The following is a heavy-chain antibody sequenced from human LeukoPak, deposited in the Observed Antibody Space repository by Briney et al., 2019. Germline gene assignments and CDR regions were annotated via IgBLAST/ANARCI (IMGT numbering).Heavy chain of an antibody. V-gene: IGHV3-48*04. CDR2: ISDSSRTI. CDR3: ARVIGSYGDSAY. J-gene: IGHJ4*02. CDR1: GFKFNSFS. Sequence: GGSLRLSCAASGFKFNSFSMNWVRQAPGKGLKWLSYISDSSRTIYYADSVRGRFNISKDNAKNSLYLQMNSLRADDTAVYYCARVIGSYGDSAYWGQGTLVTVSS. D-gene: IGHD4-17*01.